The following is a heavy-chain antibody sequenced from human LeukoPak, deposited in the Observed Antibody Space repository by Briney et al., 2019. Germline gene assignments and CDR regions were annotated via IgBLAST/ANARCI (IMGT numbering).Heavy chain of an antibody. CDR3: AKDGMYSGSYPDAFDI. Sequence: PGGSLRLSCAASGFTFSNYAMSWVRQAPGKGLEWVSAISGSGGSTYYADSVKGRFTISRDNSKNTLYLQMNSLRAEDTAVYYCAKDGMYSGSYPDAFDIWGQGTMVTVSS. CDR1: GFTFSNYA. CDR2: ISGSGGST. D-gene: IGHD1-26*01. J-gene: IGHJ3*02. V-gene: IGHV3-23*01.